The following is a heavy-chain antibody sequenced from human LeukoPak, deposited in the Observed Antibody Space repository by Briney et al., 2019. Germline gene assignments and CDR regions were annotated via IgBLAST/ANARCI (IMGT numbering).Heavy chain of an antibody. Sequence: SVKVSCKASGGTFTNHAITWVRQAPGQGHEWMGRIIPILESEDYAQKFQGRVTITTDEFKTTAYMELSSLRPDDTAVYFCARDAPGYSYGSDDFDYWGQGTLVTVSS. D-gene: IGHD5-18*01. CDR1: GGTFTNHA. CDR2: IIPILESE. V-gene: IGHV1-69*11. J-gene: IGHJ4*02. CDR3: ARDAPGYSYGSDDFDY.